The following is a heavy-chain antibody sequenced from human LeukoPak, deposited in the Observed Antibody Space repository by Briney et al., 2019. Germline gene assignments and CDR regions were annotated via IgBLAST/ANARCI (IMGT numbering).Heavy chain of an antibody. D-gene: IGHD5-12*01. J-gene: IGHJ4*02. CDR2: INANSGST. CDR3: ARGGVSWGVATISGY. V-gene: IGHV1-2*02. Sequence: ASLRVSCTASGYTFTGYYMHWVRQAPGQGLEWMACINANSGSTYYAQRVKGRVTMTRDTSISTAYMELSRLRSDDTAVYYCARGGVSWGVATISGYWGQGTLVTVSS. CDR1: GYTFTGYY.